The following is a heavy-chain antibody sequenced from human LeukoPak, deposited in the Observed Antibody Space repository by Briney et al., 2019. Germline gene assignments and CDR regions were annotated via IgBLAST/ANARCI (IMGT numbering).Heavy chain of an antibody. J-gene: IGHJ5*02. CDR1: GGSISPYY. D-gene: IGHD3-16*01. Sequence: SETLSLTCTVSGGSISPYYWSCIRQPPGKGLEWIGYMYYSGSTNYNPSLKSRVTISIDTSKNQFSLKLSSVTAADTAVYYCARRTGEAVWFDPWGQGTLVTVSS. CDR2: MYYSGST. CDR3: ARRTGEAVWFDP. V-gene: IGHV4-59*08.